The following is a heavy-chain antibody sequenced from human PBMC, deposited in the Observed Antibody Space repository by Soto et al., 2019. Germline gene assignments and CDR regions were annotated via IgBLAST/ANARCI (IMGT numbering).Heavy chain of an antibody. CDR1: GASISSYY. V-gene: IGHV4-59*12. J-gene: IGHJ4*02. D-gene: IGHD3-10*01. CDR2: VHYSGST. CDR3: ARDNGSGSYRGTYVD. Sequence: SETLSLTCTVSGASISSYYWSWIRQSPQKGLECIGYVHYSGSTNYRPSLKSRATMSVDRAKNQFSLKLTSVTAADTAVYYCARDNGSGSYRGTYVDWGQGILVTVSS.